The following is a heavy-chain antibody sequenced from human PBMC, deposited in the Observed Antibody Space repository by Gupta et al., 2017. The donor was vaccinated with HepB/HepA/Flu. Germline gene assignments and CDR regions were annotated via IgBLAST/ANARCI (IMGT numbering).Heavy chain of an antibody. V-gene: IGHV3-48*02. D-gene: IGHD2-21*01. CDR3: AREEAYCGGDCYLDY. Sequence: EVQLVESGGGLVQPGGSLRLSCAASGFTFSSYSMNWVRQAPGKGLEWVSYISSSSSTIYYADSVKGRFTISRDNAKNSLYLRMNSLRDEDTAVYYCAREEAYCGGDCYLDYWGQGTLVTVSS. CDR1: GFTFSSYS. CDR2: ISSSSSTI. J-gene: IGHJ4*02.